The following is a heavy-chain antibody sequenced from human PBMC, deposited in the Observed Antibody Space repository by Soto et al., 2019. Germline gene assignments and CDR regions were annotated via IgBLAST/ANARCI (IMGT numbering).Heavy chain of an antibody. V-gene: IGHV3-21*01. CDR1: GFTFSSYS. CDR3: ARESGSPNFGFDP. CDR2: ISSSSSYI. Sequence: GGSLRLSCAASGFTFSSYSMNWVRQAPGKGLEWVSSISSSSSYIYYADSVKGRFTISRDNAKNSLYLQMNSLRAEDTAVYYCARESGSPNFGFDPWGQGTLVTVSS. J-gene: IGHJ5*02.